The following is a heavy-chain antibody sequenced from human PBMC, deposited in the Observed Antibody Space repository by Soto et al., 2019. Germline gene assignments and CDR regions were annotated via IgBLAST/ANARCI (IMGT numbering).Heavy chain of an antibody. CDR1: GFTFDDYA. CDR2: ISWNSGSI. V-gene: IGHV3-9*01. J-gene: IGHJ4*02. CDR3: AKDIGSGSYYFHTGFRPYFDY. D-gene: IGHD3-10*01. Sequence: PGGSLRLSCAASGFTFDDYAMHWVRQAPGKGLEWVSGISWNSGSIGYADSVKGRFTISRDNAKNSLYLQMNSLRAEDTALYYCAKDIGSGSYYFHTGFRPYFDYWGQGTLVTVSS.